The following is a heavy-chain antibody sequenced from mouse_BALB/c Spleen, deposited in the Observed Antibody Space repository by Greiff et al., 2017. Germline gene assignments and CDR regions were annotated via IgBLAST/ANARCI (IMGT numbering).Heavy chain of an antibody. Sequence: EVQLKESGPELVKPGASVKMSCKASGYTFTSYVMHWVKQKPGQGLEWIGYINPYNDGTKYNEKFKGKATLTSDKSSSTAYMELSSLTSEDSAVYYCATSIYYDYDGYAMDYWGQGTSVTVSS. J-gene: IGHJ4*01. CDR1: GYTFTSYV. CDR2: INPYNDGT. D-gene: IGHD2-4*01. V-gene: IGHV1-14*01. CDR3: ATSIYYDYDGYAMDY.